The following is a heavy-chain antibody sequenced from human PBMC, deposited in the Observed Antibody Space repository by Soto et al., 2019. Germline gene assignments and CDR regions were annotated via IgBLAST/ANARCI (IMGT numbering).Heavy chain of an antibody. CDR2: ISGNGGSS. V-gene: IGHV3-23*01. D-gene: IGHD3-3*01. CDR3: AKDPARILEWILPFDY. J-gene: IGHJ4*02. CDR1: GFTFSSYA. Sequence: GGSLRLSCAASGFTFSSYAMSWVRQAPGKGLEWVSGISGNGGSSYYADSVKGRFTISRDNSRNTLYLQMSSLGVEDTAVYYCAKDPARILEWILPFDYCGEGTLVTVSS.